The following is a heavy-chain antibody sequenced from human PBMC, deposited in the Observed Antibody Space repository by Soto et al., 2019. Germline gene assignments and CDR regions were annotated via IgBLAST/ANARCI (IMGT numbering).Heavy chain of an antibody. D-gene: IGHD2-2*02. J-gene: IGHJ6*02. V-gene: IGHV1-58*01. CDR2: SVVGSGNT. CDR3: AADGGYCSSTSCYMSYYYGMDV. Sequence: SVKVSCKASGFTFTSSAVQWVRQARGQRLEWIGWSVVGSGNTNYAQKFQERVTITRDMSTSTAYMELSSLRSEDTAVYYCAADGGYCSSTSCYMSYYYGMDVWGQGTTVTVSS. CDR1: GFTFTSSA.